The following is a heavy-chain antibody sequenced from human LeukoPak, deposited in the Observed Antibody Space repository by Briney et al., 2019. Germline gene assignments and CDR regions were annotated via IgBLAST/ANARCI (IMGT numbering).Heavy chain of an antibody. Sequence: GESLKISCKGSGYSFTSYWIGWVRQMPGKGLEWMGIIHPGDSDTRYSPSFQGQVTISADKSISTAYLQWSSLKASDTAMYYCARTPGIAAGGGKFWFDPWGQGTLVTVSS. CDR2: IHPGDSDT. CDR3: ARTPGIAAGGGKFWFDP. J-gene: IGHJ5*02. CDR1: GYSFTSYW. D-gene: IGHD6-13*01. V-gene: IGHV5-51*01.